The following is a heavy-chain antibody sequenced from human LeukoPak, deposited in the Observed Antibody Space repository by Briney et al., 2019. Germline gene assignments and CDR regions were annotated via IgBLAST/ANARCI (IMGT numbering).Heavy chain of an antibody. J-gene: IGHJ4*02. V-gene: IGHV3-30-3*02. CDR2: ISYDGRKK. D-gene: IGHD3-10*01. CDR1: RFTFSNNA. CDR3: AKDPYYYASGSYAY. Sequence: GGSLRLSCAASRFTFSNNAIHWVRQAPGKGLEWVAVISYDGRKKFYADSVKGRFTISRDNSKNTLYLQMNSLRAEDTAVYYCAKDPYYYASGSYAYWGQGTLVTVSS.